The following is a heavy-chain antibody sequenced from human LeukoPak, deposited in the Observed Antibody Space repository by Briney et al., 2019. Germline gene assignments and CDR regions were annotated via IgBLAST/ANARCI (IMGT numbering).Heavy chain of an antibody. Sequence: SETLSLTCAVSGGSISSSNWWSWVRQPPGKGLEWIATIHYTGSTYYNPSLKSRVTLSVDKSNNQFSLKLSSVTAADTAIYYCARARKENYYDSSGRWFDRWGQGTLVTVSS. V-gene: IGHV4-4*02. CDR2: IHYTGST. D-gene: IGHD3-22*01. CDR3: ARARKENYYDSSGRWFDR. J-gene: IGHJ5*02. CDR1: GGSISSSNW.